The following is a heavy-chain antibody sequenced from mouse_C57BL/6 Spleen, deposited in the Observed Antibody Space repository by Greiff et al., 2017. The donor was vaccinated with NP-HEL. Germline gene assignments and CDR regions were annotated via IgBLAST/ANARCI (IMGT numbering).Heavy chain of an antibody. V-gene: IGHV1-42*01. CDR3: ASRGPLSEAMDY. CDR1: GYSFTGYY. CDR2: INPSTGGT. D-gene: IGHD6-1*01. J-gene: IGHJ4*01. Sequence: VQLQQSGPELVKPGASVKISCKASGYSFTGYYMNWVKQSPEKSLEWIGEINPSTGGTTYNQKFKAKATLTVDKSSSTAYMQLKSLTSEDSAVYYCASRGPLSEAMDYWGQGTSVTVSS.